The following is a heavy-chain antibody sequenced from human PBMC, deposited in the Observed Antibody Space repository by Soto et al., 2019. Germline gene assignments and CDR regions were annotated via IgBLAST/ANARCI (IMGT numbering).Heavy chain of an antibody. Sequence: SETRSRTCNVSGASISGSNYFWGWIRQSPTKGLEWIASVDYSGNSYYNPSLRSRVTVSVDTSKNHFSLKVDSVTAADTALYYCTRHLVSGTISRGNWSDPWGKGTLVTVSS. D-gene: IGHD3-9*01. CDR1: GASISGSNYF. CDR2: VDYSGNS. V-gene: IGHV4-39*01. CDR3: TRHLVSGTISRGNWSDP. J-gene: IGHJ5*02.